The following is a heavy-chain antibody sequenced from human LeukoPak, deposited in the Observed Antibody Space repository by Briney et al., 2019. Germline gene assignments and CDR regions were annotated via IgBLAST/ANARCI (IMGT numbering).Heavy chain of an antibody. V-gene: IGHV1-18*01. CDR2: ISAYNGNT. D-gene: IGHD3-3*01. CDR1: GYTFTSYG. J-gene: IGHJ5*02. CDR3: AREGRQSFGVVIGWFGP. Sequence: ASVKVSCKASGYTFTSYGISWVRQAPGQGLEWMGWISAYNGNTNYAQKLQGRVTMTTDTSTSTAYMELRSLRSDDTAVYYCAREGRQSFGVVIGWFGPWGQGTLVTVSS.